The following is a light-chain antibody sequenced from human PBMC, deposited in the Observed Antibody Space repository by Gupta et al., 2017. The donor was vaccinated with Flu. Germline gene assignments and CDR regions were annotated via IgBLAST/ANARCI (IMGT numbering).Light chain of an antibody. CDR3: SSYAGSNNYVV. V-gene: IGLV2-8*01. Sequence: ALTPPPSPTAPPPQSVTISCTGTSSDVGGYNYVSWYQQHPGKAPKLMIYEVSKRPSGVPDRFSGSKSGNTASLTVSGLQAEDEADYYCSSYAGSNNYVVFGGGTKLTVL. CDR1: SSDVGGYNY. J-gene: IGLJ2*01. CDR2: EVS.